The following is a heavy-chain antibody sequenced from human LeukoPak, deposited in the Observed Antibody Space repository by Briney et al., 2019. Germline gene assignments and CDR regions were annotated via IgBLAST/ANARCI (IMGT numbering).Heavy chain of an antibody. D-gene: IGHD2-15*01. Sequence: ASVKVSCKASGYTFTGYYMHWVRQAPGQGLEWMGIINPSGGSTSYAQKFQGRVTMTRDMSTSTVYMELSSLRSEDTAVYYCARGPMVAATLGYYYYMDVWGKGTTVTVSS. V-gene: IGHV1-46*01. CDR2: INPSGGST. CDR1: GYTFTGYY. CDR3: ARGPMVAATLGYYYYMDV. J-gene: IGHJ6*03.